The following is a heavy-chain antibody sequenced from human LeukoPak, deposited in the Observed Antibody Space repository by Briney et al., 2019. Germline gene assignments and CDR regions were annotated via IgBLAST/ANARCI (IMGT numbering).Heavy chain of an antibody. J-gene: IGHJ4*02. D-gene: IGHD1-26*01. CDR3: AKDKGGGSYYYFDY. CDR1: GFTFDDYA. CDR2: ISWNSGGI. Sequence: GRSLRLSCAASGFTFDDYAMHWVRQAPGQGLEWVSGISWNSGGIGYADSVKGRFTISRDNAKNSLYLQMNSLRAEDTALYYCAKDKGGGSYYYFDYWGQGTLVTVSS. V-gene: IGHV3-9*01.